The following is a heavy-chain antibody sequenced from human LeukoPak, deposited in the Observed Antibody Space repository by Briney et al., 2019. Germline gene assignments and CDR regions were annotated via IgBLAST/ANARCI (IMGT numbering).Heavy chain of an antibody. CDR1: GFTFSSYA. D-gene: IGHD3-9*01. J-gene: IGHJ6*04. V-gene: IGHV3-30*04. Sequence: GGSLRLSCAASGFTFSSYAMHWVRQAPGKGLEWVAVISYDGSNKYYAYSVKGRFTISRDNSKNTLYLQMNSLRAEDTAVYYCARDEVLRYFDWFSYYGMDVWGKGTTVTVSS. CDR3: ARDEVLRYFDWFSYYGMDV. CDR2: ISYDGSNK.